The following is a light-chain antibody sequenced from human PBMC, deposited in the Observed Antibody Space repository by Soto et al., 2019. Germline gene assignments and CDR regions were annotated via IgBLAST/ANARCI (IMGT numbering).Light chain of an antibody. V-gene: IGKV3-15*01. CDR2: GAS. CDR1: QSVNSY. CDR3: QQYSIWRT. J-gene: IGKJ1*01. Sequence: IVLTQSPATLSLSPGERATLSCRASQSVNSYLAWYQQKLGQAPRLLIYGASTRATGIPARFSGSGSGTEFTLTISSLQSEDFAVYYCQQYSIWRTFGQGTKVDIK.